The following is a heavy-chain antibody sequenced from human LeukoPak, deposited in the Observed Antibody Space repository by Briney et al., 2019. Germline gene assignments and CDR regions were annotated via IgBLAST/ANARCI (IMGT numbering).Heavy chain of an antibody. CDR1: GFSVSSNY. CDR2: IYSGGST. CDR3: ARDSPLDYYGSGSPYGMDV. J-gene: IGHJ6*02. V-gene: IGHV3-66*01. D-gene: IGHD3-10*01. Sequence: GGSLRLSCAASGFSVSSNYMSWVRHAPGKGLEWVSVIYSGGSTYYADSVKGRFTISRDNSKNTLYLQMNSLRAEDTAVYYCARDSPLDYYGSGSPYGMDVWGQGTTVTVSS.